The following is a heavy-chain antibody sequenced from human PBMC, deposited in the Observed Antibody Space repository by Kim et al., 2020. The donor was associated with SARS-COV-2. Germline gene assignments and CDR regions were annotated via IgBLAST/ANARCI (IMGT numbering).Heavy chain of an antibody. D-gene: IGHD3-10*01. J-gene: IGHJ3*02. Sequence: SETLSLTCTVSGGSIRSGDYYWSWIRQHPGKGLEWIGYIYNSESSYYNPSLKSRATISVDTSMTQFSLKLSSVTAADTAMYYCAREPSVYYYGSGSDAFDIWGQGTMVTVSS. CDR1: GGSIRSGDYY. CDR2: IYNSESS. CDR3: AREPSVYYYGSGSDAFDI. V-gene: IGHV4-31*03.